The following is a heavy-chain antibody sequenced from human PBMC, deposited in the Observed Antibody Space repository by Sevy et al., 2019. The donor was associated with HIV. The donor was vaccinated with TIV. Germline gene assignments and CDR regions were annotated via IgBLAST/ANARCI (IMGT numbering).Heavy chain of an antibody. Sequence: GGSLRLSCAASGFTFSSYGMHWVRQAPGKGLEWVAVIWYDGSNKYYADSVKGRFTISRDNSKNTLYLQMNSLRAEDMAVYYCARDYDYVWGSYNYYGMDVWGQGTTVTVSS. D-gene: IGHD3-16*01. CDR3: ARDYDYVWGSYNYYGMDV. CDR1: GFTFSSYG. J-gene: IGHJ6*02. CDR2: IWYDGSNK. V-gene: IGHV3-33*01.